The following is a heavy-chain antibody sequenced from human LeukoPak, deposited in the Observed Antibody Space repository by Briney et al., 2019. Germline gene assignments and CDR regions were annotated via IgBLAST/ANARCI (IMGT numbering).Heavy chain of an antibody. Sequence: NSSETLSLTCTVSGGSISSSSYYWGWIRQPPGKGLEWIGSIYYSGSTYCNPSLKSRVAISVDTSKNQFSLKLSSVTAADTAVYYCARRQDTAMVAFDYWGQGTLVTVSS. J-gene: IGHJ4*02. D-gene: IGHD5-18*01. CDR3: ARRQDTAMVAFDY. CDR1: GGSISSSSYY. V-gene: IGHV4-39*01. CDR2: IYYSGST.